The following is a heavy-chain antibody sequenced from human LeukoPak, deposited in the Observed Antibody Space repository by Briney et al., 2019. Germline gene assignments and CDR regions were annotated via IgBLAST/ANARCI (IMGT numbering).Heavy chain of an antibody. V-gene: IGHV3-49*04. CDR2: IRSKAYGGTT. D-gene: IGHD6-6*01. J-gene: IGHJ5*02. CDR1: GFTFGDYA. CDR3: ARPAVRGTHDFDP. Sequence: HPGRPLRLSCTASGFTFGDYAMSWVRQAPGKGLEWVGFIRSKAYGGTTEYAASVKGRFTISRDDSKSIAYLQMNSLKTEDTAVYHCARPAVRGTHDFDPWGQGTLVTVSS.